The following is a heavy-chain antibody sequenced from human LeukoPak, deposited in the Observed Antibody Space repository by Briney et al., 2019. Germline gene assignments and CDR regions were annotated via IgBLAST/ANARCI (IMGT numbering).Heavy chain of an antibody. CDR1: GFTFSSYG. D-gene: IGHD6-25*01. J-gene: IGHJ6*02. V-gene: IGHV3-30*18. Sequence: GGSLRLSCAASGFTFSSYGMHWVRQAPGKGLEWVAVISYDGSNKYYADSVKGRFTISRDNSKNTLYLQMSSLRAEDTAVYYCAKDLSRLNYYYGTDVWGQGTTVTVSS. CDR2: ISYDGSNK. CDR3: AKDLSRLNYYYGTDV.